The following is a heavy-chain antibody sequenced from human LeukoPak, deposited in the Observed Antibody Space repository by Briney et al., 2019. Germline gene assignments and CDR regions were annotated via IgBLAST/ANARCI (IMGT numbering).Heavy chain of an antibody. CDR1: GYSISSGYY. D-gene: IGHD4-11*01. V-gene: IGHV4-38-2*01. CDR2: VYQSGIT. CDR3: ARRYSNSYFDY. J-gene: IGHJ4*02. Sequence: SETLSLTCAVSGYSISSGYYWGWIRQPPGKGLEWIGNVYQSGITYYNASLKSRVTISVDTSKNQFSLRLNSVTAADTAVYYCARRYSNSYFDYWGQGTLVTVSS.